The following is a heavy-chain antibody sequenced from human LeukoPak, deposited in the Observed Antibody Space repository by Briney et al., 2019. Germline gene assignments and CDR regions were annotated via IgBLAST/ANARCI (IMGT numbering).Heavy chain of an antibody. J-gene: IGHJ3*02. CDR2: IWYDGSNR. V-gene: IGHV3-33*08. D-gene: IGHD2-15*01. Sequence: PGGSLRLSCAASGFTFSNAWMSWVRQAPGKGLQWVAVIWYDGSNRYYADSVKGRFTISRDNSKNMLYLQMNSLRVEDTAVYYCAREADCSGGSCYLGPFDIWGQGTMVSVSS. CDR1: GFTFSNAW. CDR3: AREADCSGGSCYLGPFDI.